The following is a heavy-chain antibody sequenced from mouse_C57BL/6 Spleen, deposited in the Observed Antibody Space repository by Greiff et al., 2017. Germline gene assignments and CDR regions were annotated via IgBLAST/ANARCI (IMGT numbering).Heavy chain of an antibody. D-gene: IGHD1-1*01. Sequence: DVKLVESEGGLVQPGSSMKLSCTASGFTFSDYYMAWVRQVPEKGLEWVANINYDGSSTYYLDSLKSRFIISRDNAKNILYLQMSSLKSEDTATYYCARGAYYYGSSYFDYWGQGTTLTVSS. CDR3: ARGAYYYGSSYFDY. CDR1: GFTFSDYY. J-gene: IGHJ2*01. V-gene: IGHV5-16*01. CDR2: INYDGSST.